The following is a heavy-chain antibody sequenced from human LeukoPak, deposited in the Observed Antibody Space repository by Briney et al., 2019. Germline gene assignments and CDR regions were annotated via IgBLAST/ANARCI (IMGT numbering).Heavy chain of an antibody. J-gene: IGHJ4*02. V-gene: IGHV4-39*01. CDR2: IYYSGNT. D-gene: IGHD6-13*01. CDR1: GGSISSSSYY. Sequence: SETLSLTRTVSGGSISSSSYYWGWIRQPPGKGLEWIGSIYYSGNTYYNPSLKSRVTISVDTSKNQFSLKLSSVTAADTAVYYCASLPFIAAAGGYFDYWGQGTLVTVSS. CDR3: ASLPFIAAAGGYFDY.